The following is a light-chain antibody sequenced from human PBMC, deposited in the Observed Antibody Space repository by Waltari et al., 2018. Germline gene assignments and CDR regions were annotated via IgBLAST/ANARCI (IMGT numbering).Light chain of an antibody. Sequence: DIQMTQSPSSLSASVGDRVTITCQASQDINKFLNWFQQKPGKAPRPLIYDASNLEAGVPSRLRGSGSGTDFTFTISSLQPEDIGTYYCQQYALLPPTWTFGQGTKVELK. V-gene: IGKV1-33*01. CDR2: DAS. J-gene: IGKJ1*01. CDR3: QQYALLPPTWT. CDR1: QDINKF.